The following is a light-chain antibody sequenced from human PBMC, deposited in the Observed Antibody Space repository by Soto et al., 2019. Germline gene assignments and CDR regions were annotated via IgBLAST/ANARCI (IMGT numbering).Light chain of an antibody. V-gene: IGKV3-20*01. CDR1: ETVDTAY. CDR3: QQYGASPWT. CDR2: GAS. J-gene: IGKJ1*01. Sequence: EIVLTQSPGTLSLSPGEGATLSCRASETVDTAYLGWYQQKPGQAPRLLIYGASNRATGIADRFSGSGSGTDFTLTISRLEPQDSAVYYCQQYGASPWTFGQGTKVEI.